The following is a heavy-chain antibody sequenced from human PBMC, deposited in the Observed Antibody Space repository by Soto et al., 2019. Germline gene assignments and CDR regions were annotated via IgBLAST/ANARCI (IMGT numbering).Heavy chain of an antibody. V-gene: IGHV4-39*01. CDR2: IYYGGSA. J-gene: IGHJ4*02. CDR1: GGSITSRSDY. CDR3: ARSTSRPNLYDSSAYFPFDY. Sequence: SETLSLTCTVSGGSITSRSDYWGWIRQPPGKGLEWIGSIYYGGSAYYSPSLKGRVTISGDTSKNQFSLKLTSVTAADTAVYYCARSTSRPNLYDSSAYFPFDYWGQGTLVTVSS. D-gene: IGHD3-22*01.